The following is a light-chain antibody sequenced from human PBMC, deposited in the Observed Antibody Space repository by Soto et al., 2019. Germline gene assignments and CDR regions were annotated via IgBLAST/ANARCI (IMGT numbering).Light chain of an antibody. CDR3: SSYAGSNNLV. V-gene: IGLV2-8*01. CDR1: SSDVGGYNY. Sequence: QYALTQPPSASGSPGQSVTISCTGTSSDVGGYNYVSWYQQQHPGKAPKVMIYEVSKRPSGVPDRFSGSKSGNTASLTVSGLQAEDEADYYCSSYAGSNNLVFGGGTKLTVL. J-gene: IGLJ3*02. CDR2: EVS.